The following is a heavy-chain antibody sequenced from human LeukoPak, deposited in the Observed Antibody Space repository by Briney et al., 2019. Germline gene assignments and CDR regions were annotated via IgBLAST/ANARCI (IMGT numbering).Heavy chain of an antibody. Sequence: GASVKVSCKASGGTFSSYAISWVRQAPGQGLEWMGGIIPIFGTANYAQKFQGRVTITADESTSTAYMELSSLRSEDTAGYYCARDSSHYDILTGSWGQGTLVTVSP. CDR3: ARDSSHYDILTGS. D-gene: IGHD3-9*01. CDR1: GGTFSSYA. CDR2: IIPIFGTA. V-gene: IGHV1-69*13. J-gene: IGHJ5*02.